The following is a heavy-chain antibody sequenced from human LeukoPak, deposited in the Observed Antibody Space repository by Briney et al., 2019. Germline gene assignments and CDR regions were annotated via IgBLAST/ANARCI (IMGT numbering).Heavy chain of an antibody. CDR1: GGSISSNTYY. CDR3: AAESERWLVRS. CDR2: IYYSGGT. V-gene: IGHV4-61*05. J-gene: IGHJ4*02. D-gene: IGHD6-19*01. Sequence: SATLSLTCSVAGGSISSNTYYWGWIRQPPGRGLEWIGYIYYSGGTNYNPSLESRVTISVDTSGNQFSLRLSSVTAADTAVYYCAAESERWLVRSWGQGTLVTVSS.